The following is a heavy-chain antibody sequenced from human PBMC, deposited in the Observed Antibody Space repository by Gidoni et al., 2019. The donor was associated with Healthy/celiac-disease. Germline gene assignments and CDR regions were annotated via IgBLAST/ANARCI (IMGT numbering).Heavy chain of an antibody. CDR3: ARGTEYYYDSSGYWNWFDP. J-gene: IGHJ5*02. D-gene: IGHD3-22*01. CDR1: GYTFTGYY. V-gene: IGHV1-2*02. CDR2: INPNSGGT. Sequence: VQLVQSGAAVTKPGASVKVSCKASGYTFTGYYMHWVRQAPGQGLAWMGWINPNSGGTNEAQKFHGRVTMTRDTSISTAYMELSRLRSDDTAVYYCARGTEYYYDSSGYWNWFDPWGQGTLGTVSS.